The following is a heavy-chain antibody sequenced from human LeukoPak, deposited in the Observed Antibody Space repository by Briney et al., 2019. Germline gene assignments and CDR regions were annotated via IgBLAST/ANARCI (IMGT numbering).Heavy chain of an antibody. CDR1: GGSFSGYY. D-gene: IGHD3-3*01. CDR2: INHSGST. J-gene: IGHJ4*02. Sequence: SETLSLTCAVYGGSFSGYYWSWIRQPLGKGLEWIGEINHSGSTNYNPSLKSRVTISVDTSKNQFSLKLSSVTAADTAVYYCARGRYDFWSGYYYFYFDYWGQGTLVTVSS. CDR3: ARGRYDFWSGYYYFYFDY. V-gene: IGHV4-34*01.